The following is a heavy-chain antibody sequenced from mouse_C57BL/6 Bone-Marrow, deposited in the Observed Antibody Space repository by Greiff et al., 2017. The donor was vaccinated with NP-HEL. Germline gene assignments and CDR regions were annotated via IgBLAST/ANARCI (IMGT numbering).Heavy chain of an antibody. D-gene: IGHD2-2*01. Sequence: QVQLQQPGAELVKPGASVKLSCKASGYTFTSYWMHWVKQRPGQGLEWIGMIHPNSGSTNYNEKFKSKATLTVDKSSSPAYLQLSSLTSEDSAVYYCARSWLPYAMDYWGQGTSVTVSS. CDR2: IHPNSGST. CDR3: ARSWLPYAMDY. J-gene: IGHJ4*01. V-gene: IGHV1-64*01. CDR1: GYTFTSYW.